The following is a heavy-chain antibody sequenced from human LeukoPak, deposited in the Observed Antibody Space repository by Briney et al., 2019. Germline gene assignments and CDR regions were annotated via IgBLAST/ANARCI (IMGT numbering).Heavy chain of an antibody. CDR2: IKSSGST. CDR3: ARDGTVATNWFDP. D-gene: IGHD5-12*01. CDR1: GGSVSSYY. J-gene: IGHJ5*02. V-gene: IGHV4-59*02. Sequence: SETLSLTCTVSGGSVSSYYWSWIRQPPGKELEWIGYIKSSGSTNYNPSLKSRVTISIDTSKNQFSLRLNSVTAADTAVYYCARDGTVATNWFDPWGEGTLVTVSS.